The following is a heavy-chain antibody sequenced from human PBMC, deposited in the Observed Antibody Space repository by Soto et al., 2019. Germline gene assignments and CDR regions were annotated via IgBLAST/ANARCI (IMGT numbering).Heavy chain of an antibody. CDR1: GFTFSGSA. V-gene: IGHV3-73*01. CDR2: IRSKANSYAT. CDR3: TRHEDGPVYFDY. Sequence: GGSLRLSCAASGFTFSGSAMHWVRQASGKGLEWVGRIRSKANSYATAYAASVKGRFTISRDDSKNTAYLQMNSLKTEDTAVYYCTRHEDGPVYFDYWGQGTLVTVSS. J-gene: IGHJ4*02.